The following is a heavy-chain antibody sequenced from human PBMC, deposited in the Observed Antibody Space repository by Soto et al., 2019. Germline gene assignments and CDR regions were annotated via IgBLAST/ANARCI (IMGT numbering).Heavy chain of an antibody. CDR2: MLYSGLT. V-gene: IGHV4-39*01. CDR3: APLSVSLSGPYGIHV. CDR1: GYSVSSSNYY. Sequence: SETLSLTCSVSGYSVSSSNYYWAWIRQPPGKGLEWIGSMLYSGLTYYNPSLKSRVTLSVDTSKNQFSVRLNSVTASDTAVYYCAPLSVSLSGPYGIHVWGQGTTVTVSS. D-gene: IGHD2-15*01. J-gene: IGHJ6*02.